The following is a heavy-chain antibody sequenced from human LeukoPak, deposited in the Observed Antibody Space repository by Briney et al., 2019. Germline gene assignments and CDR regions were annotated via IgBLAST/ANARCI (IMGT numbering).Heavy chain of an antibody. Sequence: GASVKVSCKTSGYTFTTYYMHWVRQAPGQGLEWMGIINPSGGSTNYAQKFQGRVTMARDTSTSTVYMELNSLTSEDTAVYYCARGHTFSSSWGYFDYWGQGTLVTVSS. CDR1: GYTFTTYY. V-gene: IGHV1-46*01. J-gene: IGHJ4*02. D-gene: IGHD6-13*01. CDR3: ARGHTFSSSWGYFDY. CDR2: INPSGGST.